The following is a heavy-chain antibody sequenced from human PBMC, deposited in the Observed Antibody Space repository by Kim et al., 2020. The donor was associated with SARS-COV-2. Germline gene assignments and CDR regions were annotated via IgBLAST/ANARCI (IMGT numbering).Heavy chain of an antibody. J-gene: IGHJ4*02. CDR1: GGSISSSSYY. CDR3: ARGLVVPAAMGYFDY. D-gene: IGHD2-2*01. Sequence: SETLSLTCTVSGGSISSSSYYWGWIRQPPGKGLEWIGSIYYSGSTYYNPSLKSRVTISVDTSKNQFSLKLSSVTAADTAVYYCARGLVVPAAMGYFDYWGQGTLVTVSS. CDR2: IYYSGST. V-gene: IGHV4-39*01.